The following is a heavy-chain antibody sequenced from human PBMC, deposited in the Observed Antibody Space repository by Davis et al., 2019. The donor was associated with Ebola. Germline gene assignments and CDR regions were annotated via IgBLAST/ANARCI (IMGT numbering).Heavy chain of an antibody. J-gene: IGHJ4*02. CDR1: GDSTSAYY. Sequence: MPSETLSLTCTVPGDSTSAYYYNWIPQLPGKGLEWIGFISNSGSTSYSPSPKSRATISLDTSKNQFSLNLDSVTAADAAVYYCVRVGWGAHWGQGTLVTVSS. CDR2: ISNSGST. V-gene: IGHV4-59*01. D-gene: IGHD3-16*01. CDR3: VRVGWGAH.